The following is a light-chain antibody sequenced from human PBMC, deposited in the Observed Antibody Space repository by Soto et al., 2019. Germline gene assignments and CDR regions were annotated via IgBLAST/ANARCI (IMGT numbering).Light chain of an antibody. CDR1: SEDSSYA. Sequence: QRVLTQSPSASASLGASVKLTCTLSSEDSSYAIAWHQQQPEKGPRYLMKLNSDGSHSKGDGIPDRFSGSSSGAERYLTISSLQSEDEADYYCQTWGTGFWVFGGGTKVTAL. CDR3: QTWGTGFWV. CDR2: LNSDGSH. J-gene: IGLJ3*02. V-gene: IGLV4-69*01.